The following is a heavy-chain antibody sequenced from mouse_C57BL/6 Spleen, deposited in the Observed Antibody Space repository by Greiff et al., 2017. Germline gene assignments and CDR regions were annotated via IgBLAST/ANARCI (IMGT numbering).Heavy chain of an antibody. Sequence: VQLQQSGAELMKPGASVKLSCKATGYTFTGYWIEWVKQRPGHGLEWIGEILPGSGSTNYNEKFKGKATFTADTSSNTAYVQLSSLTTEDSAIYCCARSRTAQATYVLQFAYWGQGTLVTVSA. V-gene: IGHV1-9*01. J-gene: IGHJ3*01. D-gene: IGHD3-2*02. CDR3: ARSRTAQATYVLQFAY. CDR1: GYTFTGYW. CDR2: ILPGSGST.